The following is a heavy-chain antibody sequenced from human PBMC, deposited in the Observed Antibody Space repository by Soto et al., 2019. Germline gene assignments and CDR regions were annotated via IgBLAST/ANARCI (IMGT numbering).Heavy chain of an antibody. CDR1: GGSFSGYY. J-gene: IGHJ6*03. D-gene: IGHD2-2*01. Sequence: SETLSLTCAVYGGSFSGYYWSWIRQPPGKGLEWIGEINHSGSTNYNPSLKSRVTISVDTSKNQFSLKLSSVTAADTAVYYCARSPYKYCSSTSCYNYYYYYMDVWGKGTTVTVSS. CDR3: ARSPYKYCSSTSCYNYYYYYMDV. V-gene: IGHV4-34*01. CDR2: INHSGST.